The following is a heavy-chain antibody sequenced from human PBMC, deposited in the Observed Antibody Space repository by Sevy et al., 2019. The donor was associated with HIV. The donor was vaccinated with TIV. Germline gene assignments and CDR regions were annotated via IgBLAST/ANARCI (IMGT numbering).Heavy chain of an antibody. CDR3: ARDNLALDV. CDR1: GFTLSNNH. V-gene: IGHV3-33*01. J-gene: IGHJ6*02. CDR2: MWYDGSNE. Sequence: GESLRLSCAASGFTLSNNHMHWVRQAPGKGLEWVAAMWYDGSNEYYADSVKGRFTISRDNSKNTLDLQMNSLRAEDTAVYYCARDNLALDVWGQGTTVTVSS.